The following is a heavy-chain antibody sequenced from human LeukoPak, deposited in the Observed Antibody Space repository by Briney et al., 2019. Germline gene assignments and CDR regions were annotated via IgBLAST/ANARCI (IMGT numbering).Heavy chain of an antibody. CDR3: ARMPDVVVPAAAFDT. V-gene: IGHV1-18*01. Sequence: ASVKVSCKASGYTFTSYGISWVRQAPGPGHEWMGWISAYNGNTNYAQKLHGRVTMTTDTSTSTAYIELRRLRSDDTAVYYCARMPDVVVPAAAFDTWGQGTLVTVSS. D-gene: IGHD2-2*01. CDR1: GYTFTSYG. J-gene: IGHJ5*02. CDR2: ISAYNGNT.